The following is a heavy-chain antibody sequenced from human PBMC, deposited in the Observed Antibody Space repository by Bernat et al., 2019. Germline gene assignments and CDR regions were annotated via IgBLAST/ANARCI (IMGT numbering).Heavy chain of an antibody. CDR2: INHSGST. Sequence: QVQLQQWGAGLLKPSETLSLTCAVYGGSFSGYYWSWIRQPPRTGMEWIGEINHSGSTNYNPSLKSRVTISVDTTKNQLSLKLRSVTAADTAVYYCARGRAKADDFNDYMDVWGKGTTVTVSS. D-gene: IGHD1-1*01. CDR3: ARGRAKADDFNDYMDV. CDR1: GGSFSGYY. J-gene: IGHJ6*03. V-gene: IGHV4-34*01.